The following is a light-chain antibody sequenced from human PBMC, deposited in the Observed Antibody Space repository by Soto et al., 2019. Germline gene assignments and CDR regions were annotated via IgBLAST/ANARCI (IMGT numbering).Light chain of an antibody. V-gene: IGKV1-5*01. CDR2: DAS. Sequence: DIQMTHSPSTLSASVGDRVTITCRASQNIRTWLAWYQQKPGQPPRLLISDASSLQSGVPSRFSGSGSGTEFTLTISSLHSDDFATYYCQKYNDYSTFGQGTKGDI. CDR3: QKYNDYST. J-gene: IGKJ2*01. CDR1: QNIRTW.